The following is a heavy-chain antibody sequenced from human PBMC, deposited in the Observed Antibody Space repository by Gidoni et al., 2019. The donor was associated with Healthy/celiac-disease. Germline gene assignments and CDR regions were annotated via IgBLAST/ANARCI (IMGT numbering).Heavy chain of an antibody. CDR1: GFTFSAGA. D-gene: IGHD3-9*01. CDR3: TPTSGGYDILTSHY. CDR2: MRRKDNSYAT. V-gene: IGHV3-73*01. Sequence: EVPLVESGGGLVPAGGSLKLACAPSGFTFSAGAMHLVRQASGKGLEWVVSMRRKDNSYATAYAASVKGRFTISRDDSKNTAYLQMNSLKTEDTAVYYCTPTSGGYDILTSHYWGQGTLVTVSS. J-gene: IGHJ4*02.